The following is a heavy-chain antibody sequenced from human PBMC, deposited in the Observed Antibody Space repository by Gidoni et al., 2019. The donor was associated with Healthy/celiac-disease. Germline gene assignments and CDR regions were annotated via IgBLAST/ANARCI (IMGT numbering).Heavy chain of an antibody. Sequence: EVPLVQSGAAVTKPGDSLRISCEGSGYSFTSYWISWVRQMPGKGLEWMGRIDPSDSYTNYSPSFQGHVTISADKSISTAYLQWSSLKASDTAMYYCARQAHYDSSGYVGSGFDYWGQGTLVTVSS. D-gene: IGHD3-22*01. CDR1: GYSFTSYW. V-gene: IGHV5-10-1*03. CDR3: ARQAHYDSSGYVGSGFDY. J-gene: IGHJ4*02. CDR2: IDPSDSYT.